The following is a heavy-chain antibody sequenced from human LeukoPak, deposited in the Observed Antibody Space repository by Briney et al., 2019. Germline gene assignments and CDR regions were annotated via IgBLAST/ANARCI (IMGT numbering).Heavy chain of an antibody. J-gene: IGHJ6*03. CDR2: ISSSGSTI. CDR1: GFPFSSYE. CDR3: ARDPRNYYYMDV. D-gene: IGHD1-26*01. Sequence: GGPLRLSCAASGFPFSSYEMNWVRQAPGKGLEGVSYISSSGSTIYYADSVKGRFTITRDNAKNSLYLQMNSLRAEDTAVYYCARDPRNYYYMDVWGKGTTVTVSS. V-gene: IGHV3-48*03.